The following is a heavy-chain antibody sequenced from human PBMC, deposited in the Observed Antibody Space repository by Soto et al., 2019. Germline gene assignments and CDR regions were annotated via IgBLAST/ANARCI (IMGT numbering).Heavy chain of an antibody. D-gene: IGHD3-16*01. Sequence: SETLFLTCAVYSGSFSGYYWSWIRQPPGKGLEWIGEIYHGLSIVYNPSLKSRVTISGDSSKNQFSLKLSSVTAADTAVYYCARHGGYYFDYWGQGTLVTVSS. CDR2: IYHGLSI. CDR3: ARHGGYYFDY. J-gene: IGHJ4*02. V-gene: IGHV4-34*01. CDR1: SGSFSGYY.